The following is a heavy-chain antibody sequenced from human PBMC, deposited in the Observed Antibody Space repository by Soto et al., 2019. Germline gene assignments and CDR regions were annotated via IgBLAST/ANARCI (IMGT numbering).Heavy chain of an antibody. J-gene: IGHJ4*02. Sequence: QITLKESGPTLVKPTQTLTLTCTFSGFSLSSTRMAVGWISQPPGKALEWLALIYWDDDKRYSPFLKSRLTITKDTSKNPVVLTMSNMDPVDTARYYCAHIVVAGLGYYFDYWGQGTLVTVSS. CDR1: GFSLSSTRMA. CDR2: IYWDDDK. CDR3: AHIVVAGLGYYFDY. V-gene: IGHV2-5*02. D-gene: IGHD6-19*01.